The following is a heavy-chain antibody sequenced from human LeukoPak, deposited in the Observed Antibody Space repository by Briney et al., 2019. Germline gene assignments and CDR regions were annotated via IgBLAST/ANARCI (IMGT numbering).Heavy chain of an antibody. CDR3: ARVEMATMYFDY. J-gene: IGHJ4*02. D-gene: IGHD5-24*01. CDR1: GGSISSGGYY. CDR2: IYYSGST. Sequence: SETLSLTCTASGGSISSGGYYWSWIRQPPGKGLEWIGYIYYSGSTYYNPSLKSRVTISVDTSKNQFSLKLSSVTAADTAVYYCARVEMATMYFDYWGQGTLVTVSS. V-gene: IGHV4-30-4*08.